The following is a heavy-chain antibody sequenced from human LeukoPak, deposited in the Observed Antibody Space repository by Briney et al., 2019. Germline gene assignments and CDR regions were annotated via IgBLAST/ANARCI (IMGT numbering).Heavy chain of an antibody. D-gene: IGHD3-9*01. V-gene: IGHV4-39*07. CDR1: GDSISSSSYY. J-gene: IGHJ2*01. CDR3: ARQYSDILTGYHRGELYWYFDL. CDR2: IYYSGST. Sequence: SETLSLTCTVSGDSISSSSYYWGWIRQPPGKGLEWIGSIYYSGSTYYNPSLKSRVTISVDTSKNQFSLKLSSVTAADTAVYYCARQYSDILTGYHRGELYWYFDLWGRGTLVTVSS.